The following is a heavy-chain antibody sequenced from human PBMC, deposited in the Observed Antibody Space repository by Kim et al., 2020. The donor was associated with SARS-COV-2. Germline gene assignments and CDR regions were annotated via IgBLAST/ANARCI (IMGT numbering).Heavy chain of an antibody. CDR1: GFNFSTFW. CDR2: IKQDGSEK. CDR3: ARVGWYYAFDY. V-gene: IGHV3-7*03. D-gene: IGHD3-3*01. Sequence: GGSLRLSCAASGFNFSTFWMSWVRQAPGKGLEWVANIKQDGSEKYYVDSVKGRFFISRDNAKNSLYVQMNSLRGEDTAVYYCARVGWYYAFDYWGQGALV. J-gene: IGHJ4*02.